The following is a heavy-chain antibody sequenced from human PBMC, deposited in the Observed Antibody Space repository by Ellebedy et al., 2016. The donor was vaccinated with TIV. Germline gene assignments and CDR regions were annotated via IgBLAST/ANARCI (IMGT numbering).Heavy chain of an antibody. Sequence: SETLSLTCTVSGGSISSFFWSWIRQPPGKGLEWIGYIFYTGRTHYNPSLQSRVSMSVDTSKNQFSLKLSSVTAADTAVYYCARGFYGDYMAPYYYYGLDVWGRGTTVTVSS. D-gene: IGHD4-17*01. CDR2: IFYTGRT. CDR1: GGSISSFF. CDR3: ARGFYGDYMAPYYYYGLDV. J-gene: IGHJ6*02. V-gene: IGHV4-59*01.